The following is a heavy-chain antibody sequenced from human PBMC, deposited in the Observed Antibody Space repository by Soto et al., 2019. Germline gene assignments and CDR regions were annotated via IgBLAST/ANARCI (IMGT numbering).Heavy chain of an antibody. J-gene: IGHJ4*02. CDR2: IYWDDDK. D-gene: IGHD3-10*01. CDR1: GFSLSTSGVG. Sequence: QITLKESGPTLVKPTQTLTLTCTFSGFSLSTSGVGVGWIRQPPGKALEWLALIYWDDDKRYSPSLKSRLTIPKDTSKTQVVLTMTNMDPVDTATYHCARQTIPRGEVLAFDYWGQGTLVTVSS. V-gene: IGHV2-5*02. CDR3: ARQTIPRGEVLAFDY.